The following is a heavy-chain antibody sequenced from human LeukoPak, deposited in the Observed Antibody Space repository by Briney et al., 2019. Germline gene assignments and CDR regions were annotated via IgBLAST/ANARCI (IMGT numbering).Heavy chain of an antibody. CDR2: ISAYNGNT. V-gene: IGHV1-18*01. J-gene: IGHJ4*02. CDR1: GYTFTSYG. D-gene: IGHD3-3*01. CDR3: AREGGTTYYDFWSGYYPIDY. Sequence: GASVKVSCKASGYTFTSYGISWVRQAPGQGLEWMGWISAYNGNTNYARKLQGRVTMTTDTSTSTAYMELRGLRSDDTAVYYCAREGGTTYYDFWSGYYPIDYWGQGTLVTVSS.